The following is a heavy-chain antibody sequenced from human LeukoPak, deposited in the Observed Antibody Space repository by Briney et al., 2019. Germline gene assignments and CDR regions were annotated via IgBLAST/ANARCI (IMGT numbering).Heavy chain of an antibody. J-gene: IGHJ4*02. CDR3: ARDSLDSSWNNFDS. V-gene: IGHV3-21*01. CDR2: ISNSATFI. CDR1: GFTFSTYT. Sequence: GGSLRLSCAASGFTFSTYTMNWVRQAPGKGLEWVSSISNSATFIDYADSVKGRFTISRDNSKNTVFLQMNSLRTEDTAVYYCARDSLDSSWNNFDSWGQGALVTVSS. D-gene: IGHD6-13*01.